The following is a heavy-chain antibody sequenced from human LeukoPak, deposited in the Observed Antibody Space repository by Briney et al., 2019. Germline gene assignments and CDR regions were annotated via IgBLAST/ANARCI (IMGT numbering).Heavy chain of an antibody. CDR3: AKDDAHGIAARTYDY. CDR1: GFTFSSYA. CDR2: ISGSGGST. J-gene: IGHJ4*02. V-gene: IGHV3-23*01. D-gene: IGHD6-6*01. Sequence: PGGSLRLSCAASGFTFSSYAMSWVRQAPGKGLEWVSAISGSGGSTYYADSVKGRFTISRDNSKNTLYLQMNSLRAEDTAVYYCAKDDAHGIAARTYDYWGQGTLVTVSS.